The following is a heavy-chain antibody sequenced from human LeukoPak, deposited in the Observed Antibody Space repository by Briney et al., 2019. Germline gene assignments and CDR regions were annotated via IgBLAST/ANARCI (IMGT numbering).Heavy chain of an antibody. D-gene: IGHD3-22*01. V-gene: IGHV4-39*01. CDR2: IYYSGST. CDR1: GGSISDIINY. Sequence: SETLSLTCTVSGGSISDIINYWGWIRQPPGKGLEWIGSIYYSGSTSYNPSLKSRVTISVDTSKNQFSLKLSSVTAADTAVYYCARLGGIVVVSMDVWGKGTTVTISS. J-gene: IGHJ6*03. CDR3: ARLGGIVVVSMDV.